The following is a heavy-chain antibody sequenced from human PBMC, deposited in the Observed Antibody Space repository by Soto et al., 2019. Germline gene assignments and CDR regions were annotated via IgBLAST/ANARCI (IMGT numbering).Heavy chain of an antibody. Sequence: SETLSLTCTVSGGSISSYYWSWIRQPPGKGLEWIGYIYYSGSTNYNPSLKSRVTISVDTSKNQFSLKLSSVTAADTAVYYCARGYCTNSVCYYYYMDVWGKGTTVTVSS. J-gene: IGHJ6*03. V-gene: IGHV4-59*08. CDR1: GGSISSYY. D-gene: IGHD2-8*01. CDR3: ARGYCTNSVCYYYYMDV. CDR2: IYYSGST.